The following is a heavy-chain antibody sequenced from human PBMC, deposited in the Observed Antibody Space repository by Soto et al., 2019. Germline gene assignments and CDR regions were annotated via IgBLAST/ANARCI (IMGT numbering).Heavy chain of an antibody. Sequence: PGGSLRLSCVASGFTFSNYAMHWVRQAPGKGLGWVAVISSDGSEKYYLDSVRDRFTISRDNSKNTLYLQMNNLRPEDTAMYYCANSWTTLPTGFDFWGQGALVTVSS. CDR1: GFTFSNYA. V-gene: IGHV3-30*18. J-gene: IGHJ4*02. CDR3: ANSWTTLPTGFDF. CDR2: ISSDGSEK. D-gene: IGHD4-17*01.